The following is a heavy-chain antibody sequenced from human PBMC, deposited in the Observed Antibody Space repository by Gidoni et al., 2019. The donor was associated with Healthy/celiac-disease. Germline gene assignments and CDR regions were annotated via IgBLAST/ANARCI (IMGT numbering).Heavy chain of an antibody. D-gene: IGHD3-10*01. Sequence: EVQLLASGGGLVQPGGSLRLSCAPSCLPFGSDAMSWVRQGPGKGLAWVSAISGSGGSTYYADSVKGRFTISRDNSKNTLYLQMNSLRAEDTAVYYCAKDHSGVRGHNWFDPWGQGTLVTVSS. V-gene: IGHV3-23*01. CDR3: AKDHSGVRGHNWFDP. J-gene: IGHJ5*02. CDR1: CLPFGSDA. CDR2: ISGSGGST.